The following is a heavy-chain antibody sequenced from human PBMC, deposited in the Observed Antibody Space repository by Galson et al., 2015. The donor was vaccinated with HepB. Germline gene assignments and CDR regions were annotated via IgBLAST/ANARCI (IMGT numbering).Heavy chain of an antibody. V-gene: IGHV1-2*06. D-gene: IGHD3-3*01. CDR2: INPNNGGT. CDR1: GYTFTDYY. J-gene: IGHJ6*02. CDR3: ARDHLRIGTIRTINPARGCMNV. Sequence: SVKVSCKASGYTFTDYYVHWVRQAPGQGLEWMGRINPNNGGTNHAQKFQGRLTMTRDTSSSTAYMDLSRLKSDDTAIYYCARDHLRIGTIRTINPARGCMNVWGQGTTVTVSS.